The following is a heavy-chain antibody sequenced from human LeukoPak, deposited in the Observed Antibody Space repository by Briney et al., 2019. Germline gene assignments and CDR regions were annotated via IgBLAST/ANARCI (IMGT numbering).Heavy chain of an antibody. D-gene: IGHD6-19*01. CDR1: GYSISSGYY. CDR2: IYHSGST. J-gene: IGHJ5*02. Sequence: PSETLSLTCTVSGYSISSGYYWGWIRQPPGKGLEWIGSIYHSGSTYYNPSLKSRVTISVDTSKNQFSLKLSSVTAADTAVYYCARDSSGWYHWFDPWGQGTLVTVSS. V-gene: IGHV4-38-2*02. CDR3: ARDSSGWYHWFDP.